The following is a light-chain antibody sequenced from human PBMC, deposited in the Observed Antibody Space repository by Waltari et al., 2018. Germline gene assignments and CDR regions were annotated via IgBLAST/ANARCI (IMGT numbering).Light chain of an antibody. V-gene: IGLV2-14*03. CDR3: SSYTISSTWV. CDR2: DVN. CDR1: SSDDGGYNF. Sequence: SALNQPASVSGSPGQSITISCTGTSSDDGGYNFVSWYQQHPGKAPKLMIYDVNKRPSRVSNRFSGSKSGNTASLTISGLQADDEADYFCSSYTISSTWVFGGGTNLTVL. J-gene: IGLJ3*02.